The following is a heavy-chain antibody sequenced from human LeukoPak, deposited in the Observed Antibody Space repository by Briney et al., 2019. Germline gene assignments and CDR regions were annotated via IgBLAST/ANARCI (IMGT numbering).Heavy chain of an antibody. Sequence: PGGSLRLSCAASGFTFSSYAMSWVRQAPGKGLEWVSAISGSGGSTYYADSVKGRFTISRDNSKNTLYLQMNSLRAEDTAVYYCANVKRGTCYYDSSGYYPGDYWGQGTLVTVSS. J-gene: IGHJ4*02. D-gene: IGHD3-22*01. V-gene: IGHV3-23*01. CDR3: ANVKRGTCYYDSSGYYPGDY. CDR1: GFTFSSYA. CDR2: ISGSGGST.